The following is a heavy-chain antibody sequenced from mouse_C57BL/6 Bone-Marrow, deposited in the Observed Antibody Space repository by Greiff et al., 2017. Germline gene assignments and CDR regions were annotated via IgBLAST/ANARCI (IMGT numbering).Heavy chain of an antibody. J-gene: IGHJ4*01. CDR2: IYPGGGYS. Sequence: QVQLKQSGAELVRPGTSVKMSCKASGYTFTNYWIGWAKQRPGHGLEWIGDIYPGGGYSNYNEKFKGKATLTADKSSSKAYMQFSSLTSEDSAIYYGARSGKEYYYAMDYWGQGTSVTVSS. V-gene: IGHV1-63*01. CDR1: GYTFTNYW. D-gene: IGHD2-1*01. CDR3: ARSGKEYYYAMDY.